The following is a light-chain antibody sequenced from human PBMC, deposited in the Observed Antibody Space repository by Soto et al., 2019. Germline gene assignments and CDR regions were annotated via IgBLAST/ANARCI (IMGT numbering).Light chain of an antibody. Sequence: EIVMTQSPATLSVSPGERATLSCRASQRVSSNLAWYQQKPGQAPRLLIYGASTRATGIPARFSGSGSGTEFTLTISSLQSEDFAVYYCQQYNNWPGTFCQGTKVEIK. CDR3: QQYNNWPGT. J-gene: IGKJ1*01. CDR1: QRVSSN. CDR2: GAS. V-gene: IGKV3-15*01.